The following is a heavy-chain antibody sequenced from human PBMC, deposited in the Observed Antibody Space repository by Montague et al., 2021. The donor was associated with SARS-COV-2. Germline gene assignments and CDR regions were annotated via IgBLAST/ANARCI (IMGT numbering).Heavy chain of an antibody. D-gene: IGHD2-2*01. J-gene: IGHJ4*02. Sequence: SETLSLTCTVSGGSISSSSYYWGWIRRPPGKGLEWIGSIYHSGSTYYNPSLKSRVTISVDTSKNQFSLKLSSVTAADTAVYYCARLHCSSTSCYYLFFAETSHFDYWGQGTLVTVSS. V-gene: IGHV4-39*01. CDR2: IYHSGST. CDR3: ARLHCSSTSCYYLFFAETSHFDY. CDR1: GGSISSSSYY.